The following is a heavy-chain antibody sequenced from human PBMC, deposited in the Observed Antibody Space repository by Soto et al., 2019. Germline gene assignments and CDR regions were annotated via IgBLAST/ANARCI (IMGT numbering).Heavy chain of an antibody. V-gene: IGHV1-2*02. CDR3: ARTIVVVPAAIWRPASYFDY. Sequence: ASVNVSCKSSGYTFTGYYMHWGRQAPGQGLECMGWINPNSGGTNYAQKFQGRVTMTRDTSISTAYMELSRLRSDDTAVYYCARTIVVVPAAIWRPASYFDYWGQGTLVTVSS. CDR1: GYTFTGYY. D-gene: IGHD2-2*01. CDR2: INPNSGGT. J-gene: IGHJ4*02.